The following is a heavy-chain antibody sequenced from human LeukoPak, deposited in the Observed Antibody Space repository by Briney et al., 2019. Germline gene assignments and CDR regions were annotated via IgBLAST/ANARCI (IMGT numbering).Heavy chain of an antibody. CDR1: GFTFSTSA. CDR3: AAELYGVYTDCCTFHI. D-gene: IGHD4-17*01. CDR2: IIVGSGAT. V-gene: IGHV1-58*01. Sequence: ASVKVSCKTSGFTFSTSAVQWVRQARGQRLEWIGWIIVGSGATTYAQSLQGRFTITRDMSTNTAYMELSSLGSEDSAVYYCAAELYGVYTDCCTFHIWGQGTMVTVSS. J-gene: IGHJ3*02.